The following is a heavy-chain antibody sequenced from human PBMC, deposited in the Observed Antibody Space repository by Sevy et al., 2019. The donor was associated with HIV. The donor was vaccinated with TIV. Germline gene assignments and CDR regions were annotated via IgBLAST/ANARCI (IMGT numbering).Heavy chain of an antibody. J-gene: IGHJ4*02. CDR2: ISSTSSYI. Sequence: GGSLRLSCSASGFTFCSYSMNWVRQAPGKGLEWVSSISSTSSYIYYADSVKGRFTISRDNAKNSLYLQMNSLRAEDTAVYYCARSTIFGVVIIADSDYWGQGTLVTVSS. CDR1: GFTFCSYS. V-gene: IGHV3-21*01. D-gene: IGHD3-3*01. CDR3: ARSTIFGVVIIADSDY.